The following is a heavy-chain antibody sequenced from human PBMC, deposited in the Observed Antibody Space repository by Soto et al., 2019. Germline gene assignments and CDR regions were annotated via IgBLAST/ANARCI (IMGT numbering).Heavy chain of an antibody. CDR2: IKQDGSEK. D-gene: IGHD6-19*01. V-gene: IGHV3-7*05. CDR1: GFTFSSYW. Sequence: GGSLRLSCAASGFTFSSYWMSWVRQAPGKGLEWVANIKQDGSEKYYVDSVKGRFTISRDNAKNSLYLQMNSLRAEDTAAYYCARDSSGWRYYYYGMDVWGQGTTVTVSS. J-gene: IGHJ6*02. CDR3: ARDSSGWRYYYYGMDV.